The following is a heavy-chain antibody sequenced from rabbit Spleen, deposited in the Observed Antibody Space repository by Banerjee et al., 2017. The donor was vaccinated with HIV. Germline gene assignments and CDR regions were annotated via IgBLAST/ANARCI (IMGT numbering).Heavy chain of an antibody. CDR2: IGSGATGNT. J-gene: IGHJ4*01. Sequence: QEQLVESGGGLVKPEGSLKLSCTASGFSFSNKAVMCWVRQAPGKGLEWIGCIGSGATGNTYSASCAKGRFTCSKTSSTTVTLQMSTLTAADTVTYFCAREDVVGYAFPTRLWGPGTLVTV. V-gene: IGHV1S45*01. CDR3: AREDVVGYAFPTRL. CDR1: GFSFSNKAV. D-gene: IGHD6-1*01.